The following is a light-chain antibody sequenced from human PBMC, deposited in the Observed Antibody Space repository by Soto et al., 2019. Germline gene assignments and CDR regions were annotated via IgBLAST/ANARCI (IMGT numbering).Light chain of an antibody. Sequence: DIQVTQSPSSLSASVGDRVTITCRASQSITTHLAWYQQKPGKAPKLLIYAASTLQSGVPSRFSGSGSGTEFTLTISSLQPEDFATYYCQQLNSYPLTFGGGTKVDIK. V-gene: IGKV1-9*01. CDR2: AAS. J-gene: IGKJ4*01. CDR3: QQLNSYPLT. CDR1: QSITTH.